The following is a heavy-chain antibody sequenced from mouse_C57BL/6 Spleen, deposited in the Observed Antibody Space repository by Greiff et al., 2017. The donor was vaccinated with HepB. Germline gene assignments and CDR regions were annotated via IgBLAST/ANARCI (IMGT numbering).Heavy chain of an antibody. V-gene: IGHV1-15*01. CDR3: TRYSPYDYDYYFDY. J-gene: IGHJ2*01. CDR1: GYTFTDYE. D-gene: IGHD2-4*01. Sequence: QVQLQQSGAELVRPGASVTLSCKASGYTFTDYEMHWVKQTPVHGLEWIGAIDPENGGTAYNQKFKGKAILTADKSSNTAYMELRSLTSEDSAVYYYTRYSPYDYDYYFDYWGQVTTLTVSS. CDR2: IDPENGGT.